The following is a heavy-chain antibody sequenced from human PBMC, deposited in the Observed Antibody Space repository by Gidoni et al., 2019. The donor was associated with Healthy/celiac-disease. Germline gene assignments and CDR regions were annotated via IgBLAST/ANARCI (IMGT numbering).Heavy chain of an antibody. J-gene: IGHJ4*02. D-gene: IGHD1-26*01. Sequence: QVQLVESGGGVVQPGRSLRLSCAASGFTFSRYGMHWVRQAPGKGLEWVEVIWYDGSNKYYADAGKGRFTISRDKSKNTLYLQMNSLRDEDTAVYYCARIVGATGDFDYWGQGTLVTVSS. CDR2: IWYDGSNK. CDR1: GFTFSRYG. CDR3: ARIVGATGDFDY. V-gene: IGHV3-33*01.